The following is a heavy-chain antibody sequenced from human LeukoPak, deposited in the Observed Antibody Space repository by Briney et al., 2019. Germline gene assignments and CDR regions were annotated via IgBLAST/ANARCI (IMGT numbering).Heavy chain of an antibody. CDR3: ARDGVAGGFDY. V-gene: IGHV4-59*01. CDR2: IHYSGST. D-gene: IGHD6-19*01. J-gene: IGHJ4*02. Sequence: SETLSLTCTVSGGSISTYQWSWIRQSPGKGLEWIGYIHYSGSTNHNSSLKSRVTISVDTSKNQYSLKLSSVTAADTAVYYCARDGVAGGFDYWGQGTLVTVSS. CDR1: GGSISTYQ.